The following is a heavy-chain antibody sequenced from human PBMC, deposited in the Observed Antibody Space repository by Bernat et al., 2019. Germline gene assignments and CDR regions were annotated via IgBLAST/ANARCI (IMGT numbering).Heavy chain of an antibody. CDR1: GGSFSGYY. J-gene: IGHJ6*03. CDR2: INHSGST. CDR3: ARAVVPAEGKHPPGHHYYYYMDV. D-gene: IGHD2-2*01. Sequence: QVQLQQWGAGLLKPSETLSLTCAVYGGSFSGYYWSWIRQPPGKGLEWIGEINHSGSTNYNPSLKSRVTISVDTSKNQFSLKLSSVTAADTAVYYCARAVVPAEGKHPPGHHYYYYMDVWGKGTTVTASS. V-gene: IGHV4-34*01.